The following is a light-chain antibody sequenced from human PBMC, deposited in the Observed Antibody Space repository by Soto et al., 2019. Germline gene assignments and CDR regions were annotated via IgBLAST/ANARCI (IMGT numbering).Light chain of an antibody. CDR2: GAS. CDR1: QSVKSN. CDR3: QHYNTWPL. V-gene: IGKV3-15*01. J-gene: IGKJ2*01. Sequence: EIVMTQSPATLSVSPGERATLSCRASQSVKSNLAWYQQKPGQAPRLLIYGASTRANGIPDRFSGSGSGTEFTLTISSLQSEDFAVYDCQHYNTWPLFGQGTKLEIK.